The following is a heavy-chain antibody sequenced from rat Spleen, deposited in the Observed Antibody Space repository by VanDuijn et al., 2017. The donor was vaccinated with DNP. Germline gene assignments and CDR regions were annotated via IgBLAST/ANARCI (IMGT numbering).Heavy chain of an antibody. CDR3: TTDFERGY. D-gene: IGHD1-11*01. CDR2: ISPRGSRT. CDR1: GFTFSNYY. V-gene: IGHV5-27*01. Sequence: EVQLVESGGGLVQPGRSLKLSCAASGFTFSNYYMAWVRQAPRKGLEWVAAISPRGSRTYYPDSMKGRFTISRDNAKSTLYLQMNSLRSEDTATYYCTTDFERGYWGQGVMVTVSS. J-gene: IGHJ2*01.